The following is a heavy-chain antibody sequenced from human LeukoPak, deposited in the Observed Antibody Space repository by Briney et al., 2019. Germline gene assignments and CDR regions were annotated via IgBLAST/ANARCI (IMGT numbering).Heavy chain of an antibody. CDR3: ATSYTPDAFDI. J-gene: IGHJ3*02. CDR2: IYSGDSDT. Sequence: GESLKISCKGSGYRITSYWIGWVRQMPGKGLEWMGIIYSGDSDTRYSPSFQGQVTISADKSISTAYLQWSSLKASDTAMYYCATSYTPDAFDIWGQGTMVTVSS. V-gene: IGHV5-51*01. D-gene: IGHD2-2*02. CDR1: GYRITSYW.